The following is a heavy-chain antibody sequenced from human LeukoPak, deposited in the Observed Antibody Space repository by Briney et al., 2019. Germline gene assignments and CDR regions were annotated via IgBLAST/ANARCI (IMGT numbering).Heavy chain of an antibody. D-gene: IGHD6-19*01. CDR3: ARDLGGSSGSPFDY. CDR1: GYTFTGYY. J-gene: IGHJ4*02. V-gene: IGHV1-2*02. CDR2: INPNSGGT. Sequence: ASVKVSCKASGYTFTGYYMHWVRQAPGQGLEWMGWINPNSGGTNYAQKFQGRVTMTRDTSISTVYMELSRLRSDDTAVYYCARDLGGSSGSPFDYWGQGTLVTVSS.